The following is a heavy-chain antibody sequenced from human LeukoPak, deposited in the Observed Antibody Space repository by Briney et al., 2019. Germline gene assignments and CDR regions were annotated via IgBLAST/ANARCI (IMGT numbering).Heavy chain of an antibody. CDR1: GFTFSSYS. CDR2: ISSSSSYI. V-gene: IGHV3-21*01. Sequence: PGGSLRLSCAASGFTFSSYSMNWVRQAPGKGLEWVSSISSSSSYIYYADSVKGRFTISRDNAKNSLYLQMNSLRAEDTAVYYCARDLQNTIFGVVIRYYMDVWCRGTTVTVSS. J-gene: IGHJ6*03. D-gene: IGHD3-3*01. CDR3: ARDLQNTIFGVVIRYYMDV.